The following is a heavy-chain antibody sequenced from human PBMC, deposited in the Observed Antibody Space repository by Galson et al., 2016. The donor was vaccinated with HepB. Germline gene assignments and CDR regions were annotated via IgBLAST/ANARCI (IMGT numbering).Heavy chain of an antibody. J-gene: IGHJ5*01. V-gene: IGHV1-46*01. CDR3: AREDWLDS. CDR2: IDPNDGVT. Sequence: SVKVSCKASGYSFRSYYSHWVRQVPGQGLEWMGIIDPNDGVTNYTPKLQGRVTMTRDTSTNTLYLELSSLKFEDTAIYYCAREDWLDSWGQGTLVTVSS. CDR1: GYSFRSYY.